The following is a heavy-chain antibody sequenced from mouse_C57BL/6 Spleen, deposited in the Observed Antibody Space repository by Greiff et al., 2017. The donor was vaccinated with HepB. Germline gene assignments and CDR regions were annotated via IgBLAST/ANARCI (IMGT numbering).Heavy chain of an antibody. V-gene: IGHV5-17*01. D-gene: IGHD2-4*01. CDR3: ARRYYDYPYWYFDV. J-gene: IGHJ1*03. CDR2: ISSGSSTI. Sequence: EVKLVESGGGLVKPGGSLKLSCAASGFTFSDYGMHWVRQAPEKGLEWVAYISSGSSTIYYADTVKGRFTISRDNAKNTLFLQMTSLRSEDTAMYYCARRYYDYPYWYFDVWGTGTTVTVSS. CDR1: GFTFSDYG.